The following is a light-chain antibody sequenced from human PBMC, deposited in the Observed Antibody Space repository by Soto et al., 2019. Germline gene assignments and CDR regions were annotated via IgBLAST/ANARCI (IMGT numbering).Light chain of an antibody. Sequence: EIVFTQCPGPLYSFPGDRVTLSCRASQYINTRLAWYQHRPGQAPRLLIYQTSIRAAGIPARFSAIGTGTDFTLTLSDVQNEDVALYDGHQRQSWTRTFCQGTKVDI. CDR2: QTS. CDR3: HQRQSWTRT. V-gene: IGKV3-11*01. CDR1: QYINTR. J-gene: IGKJ1*01.